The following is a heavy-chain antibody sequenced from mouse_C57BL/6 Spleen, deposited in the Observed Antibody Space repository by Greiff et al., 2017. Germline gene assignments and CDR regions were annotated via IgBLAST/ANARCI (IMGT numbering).Heavy chain of an antibody. CDR1: GFSFNTYA. D-gene: IGHD1-1*01. V-gene: IGHV10-1*01. CDR3: VSHYGSSFFAY. Sequence: EVQLVESGGGLVQPKGSLKLSCAASGFSFNTYAMNWVRQAPGKGLEWVARIRSKSNNYATYYADSVKDRFTISRDDSESMLYLQMNNLKTEDTAMYYCVSHYGSSFFAYWGQGTLVTVSA. J-gene: IGHJ3*01. CDR2: IRSKSNNYAT.